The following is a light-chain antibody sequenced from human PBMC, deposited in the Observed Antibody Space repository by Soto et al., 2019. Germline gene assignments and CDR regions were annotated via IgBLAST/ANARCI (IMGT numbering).Light chain of an antibody. Sequence: QSVLTQPASVSGSPGQSITISCTGTSSDAGGYNYVSWYQQHPGKAPKLVIYGVSYRPSGVSARFSGSKFQNTASLTISGLQAEDEADYYCSSYRSGSVVLFGGGTKLTVL. CDR3: SSYRSGSVVL. CDR1: SSDAGGYNY. CDR2: GVS. J-gene: IGLJ3*02. V-gene: IGLV2-14*01.